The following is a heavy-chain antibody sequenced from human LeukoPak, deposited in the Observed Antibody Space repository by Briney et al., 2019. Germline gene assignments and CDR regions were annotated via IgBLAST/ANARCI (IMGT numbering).Heavy chain of an antibody. CDR3: AKRITVAVGYYFDS. CDR1: GFTFSSFA. V-gene: IGHV3-23*01. J-gene: IGHJ4*02. Sequence: GGSLRLSYVGSGFTFSSFAMSWVRQAPGKGLEWVSSISGGGADTYYADSVKGRFTISRDDSKNMQFLQMNSLRPEDTAVYFCAKRITVAVGYYFDSWGQGTLVTVSS. CDR2: ISGGGADT. D-gene: IGHD6-19*01.